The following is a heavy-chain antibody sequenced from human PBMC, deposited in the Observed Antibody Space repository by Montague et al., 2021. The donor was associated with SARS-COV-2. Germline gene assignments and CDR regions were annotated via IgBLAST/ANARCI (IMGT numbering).Heavy chain of an antibody. V-gene: IGHV4-4*02. CDR1: GDSINSKHW. CDR3: ASHLGWHQLYT. J-gene: IGHJ4*02. D-gene: IGHD2-2*01. CDR2: THQWGGT. Sequence: SETLSLTCAVSGDSINSKHWWSCVRQPPGKGLVWIVETHQWGGTNYNTSLRSRVSIFLDKSKNQFSLTLTSVTSAATAMYYCASHLGWHQLYTWGQGTLVSVSS.